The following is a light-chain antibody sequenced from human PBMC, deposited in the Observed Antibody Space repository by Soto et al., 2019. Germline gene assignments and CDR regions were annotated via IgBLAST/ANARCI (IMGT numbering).Light chain of an antibody. V-gene: IGLV2-14*03. CDR1: SSDIGGYNF. J-gene: IGLJ1*01. CDR3: NSYRTVSTYV. CDR2: DVS. Sequence: QSALTQPASVSGSPGQSITISCTGTSSDIGGYNFVSWYQHHPGKAPKLLIHDVSNRPSGVSSRFSGPKSGNTASLTISGLQAEDEADYYCNSYRTVSTYVFGTGTKLTVL.